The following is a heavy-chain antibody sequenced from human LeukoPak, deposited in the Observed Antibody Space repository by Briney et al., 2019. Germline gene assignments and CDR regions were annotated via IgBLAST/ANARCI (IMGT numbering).Heavy chain of an antibody. V-gene: IGHV4-34*01. J-gene: IGHJ6*02. CDR1: GGSFSGYY. CDR3: ARVFYYYGMDV. CDR2: INHSGST. Sequence: SETLSLTCAVYGGSFSGYYWSWIRQPPGKGLEWVGEINHSGSTNYNPSLKSRVTISVDTSKNQFSLKLSSVTAADTAVYYCARVFYYYGMDVWGQGTTVTVSS.